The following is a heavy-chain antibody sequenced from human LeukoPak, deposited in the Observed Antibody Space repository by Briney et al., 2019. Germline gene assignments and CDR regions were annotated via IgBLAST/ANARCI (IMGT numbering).Heavy chain of an antibody. J-gene: IGHJ4*02. Sequence: GGSLRLSCAASGFTFSSYAMSWVRQAPGKGLEWGSAISGSGGSTYYADSVKGRFTISRDNSKNTLYLQMNSLRAEDTAVYYCAKGNYYDSSGYLFDYWGQGTLVTVSS. V-gene: IGHV3-23*01. D-gene: IGHD3-22*01. CDR1: GFTFSSYA. CDR3: AKGNYYDSSGYLFDY. CDR2: ISGSGGST.